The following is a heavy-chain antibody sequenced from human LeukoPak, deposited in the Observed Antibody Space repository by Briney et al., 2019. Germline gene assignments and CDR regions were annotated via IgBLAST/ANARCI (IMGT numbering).Heavy chain of an antibody. V-gene: IGHV4-30-4*08. CDR3: ARGDYGDYVADY. CDR2: IYYSGST. J-gene: IGHJ4*02. Sequence: SETLSLTCTVSGGSISSGDYYWSWIRQPPGKGLEWIGYIYYSGSTYYNPSLKSRVTISVDTSKNQFSLKLSSVTAADTAVYYCARGDYGDYVADYWGQGTLVTVSS. CDR1: GGSISSGDYY. D-gene: IGHD4-17*01.